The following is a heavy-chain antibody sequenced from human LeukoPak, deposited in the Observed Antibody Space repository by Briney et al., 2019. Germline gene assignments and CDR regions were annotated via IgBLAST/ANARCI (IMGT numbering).Heavy chain of an antibody. Sequence: RGALRLSCAASGFTFSNYATHWVRQVPGKGLEWVAFMQYDGSNKYYADSVKGRFTISRDISNNTLYLQMNSLRPEDTAVYYCAAPGDSGGYYPVHWGQGTLVTVSS. CDR2: MQYDGSNK. D-gene: IGHD3-22*01. V-gene: IGHV3-30*02. CDR3: AAPGDSGGYYPVH. J-gene: IGHJ4*02. CDR1: GFTFSNYA.